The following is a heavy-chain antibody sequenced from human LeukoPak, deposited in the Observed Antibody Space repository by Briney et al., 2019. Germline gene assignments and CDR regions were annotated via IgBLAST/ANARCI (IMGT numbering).Heavy chain of an antibody. CDR3: ARGDSSSSATQQPPYYYYYYMDV. CDR1: GYTFTGYY. D-gene: IGHD6-6*01. V-gene: IGHV1-2*02. J-gene: IGHJ6*03. CDR2: IIPNSGGT. Sequence: ASVKVSCKASGYTFTGYYMHWVRQAPGQGLEWMGWIIPNSGGTNYAQKFQGRVTMTRDTSISTAYMELSRLRSDDTAVYYCARGDSSSSATQQPPYYYYYYMDVWGKGTTVTVSS.